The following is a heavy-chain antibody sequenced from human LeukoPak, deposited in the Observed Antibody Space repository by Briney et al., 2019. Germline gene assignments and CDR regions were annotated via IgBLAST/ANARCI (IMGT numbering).Heavy chain of an antibody. D-gene: IGHD1-26*01. CDR2: ISYTGGT. CDR3: ARIIVGASFDY. V-gene: IGHV4-31*03. J-gene: IGHJ4*02. Sequence: SETLSLTCTVSGGSVNNGPYYWSWIRQHPGKGLEWIGYISYTGGTYYNPSFESRVSMSVDTSKNQFSLKLSSVTAADTAMYYCARIIVGASFDYWGQGTLVTVSS. CDR1: GGSVNNGPYY.